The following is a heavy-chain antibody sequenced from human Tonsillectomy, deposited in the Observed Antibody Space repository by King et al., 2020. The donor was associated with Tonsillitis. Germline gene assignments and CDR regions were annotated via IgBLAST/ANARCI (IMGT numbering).Heavy chain of an antibody. CDR1: GFTVSSNY. J-gene: IGHJ6*02. D-gene: IGHD4-17*01. CDR2: IYSGGST. V-gene: IGHV3-66*01. CDR3: ARDAGPIYDYGDYGPDYYYYGMDV. Sequence: VQLVESGGGLVQPGGSLRLSCAASGFTVSSNYMSWVRQAPGKGLEWVSVIYSGGSTYYADSVKGRFTISRDNSKNTLYLQMNSLRAEDTAVYYCARDAGPIYDYGDYGPDYYYYGMDVWGQGTTVTVSS.